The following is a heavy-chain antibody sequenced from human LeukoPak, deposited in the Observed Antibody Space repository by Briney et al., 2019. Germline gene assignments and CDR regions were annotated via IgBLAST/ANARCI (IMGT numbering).Heavy chain of an antibody. Sequence: SETLSLTCAVYGGSFSGYYWSWIRQPPGKGLEWIGENNHSGSTNYNPSLKSRVTISVDTSKNQFSLKLSSVTAADTAVYYCARGALWSSGWQIWGQGTLVTVSS. V-gene: IGHV4-34*01. D-gene: IGHD6-19*01. CDR3: ARGALWSSGWQI. J-gene: IGHJ4*02. CDR2: NNHSGST. CDR1: GGSFSGYY.